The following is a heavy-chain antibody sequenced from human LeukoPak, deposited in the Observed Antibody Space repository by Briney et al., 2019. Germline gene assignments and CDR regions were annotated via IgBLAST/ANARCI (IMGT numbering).Heavy chain of an antibody. D-gene: IGHD3-9*01. Sequence: GGSLRLSCAASGFTFDTYGMHWVRQAPGKGLEGVAVISYDGSNKYYADSVKGQFTISRDNSKNTLYLQMNSLRAEDTAVYYCARVPDLTGYYFDYWGQGTLVTVSS. V-gene: IGHV3-30*03. CDR2: ISYDGSNK. CDR3: ARVPDLTGYYFDY. CDR1: GFTFDTYG. J-gene: IGHJ4*02.